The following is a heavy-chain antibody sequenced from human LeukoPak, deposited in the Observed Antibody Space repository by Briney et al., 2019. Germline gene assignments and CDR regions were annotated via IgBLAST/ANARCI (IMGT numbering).Heavy chain of an antibody. CDR3: ARGVATIRGSYYYGMDV. CDR2: INPKSGGT. D-gene: IGHD5-12*01. Sequence: ASVKVSCKASGYTFTDYYVHWVRQAPGQGLEWMGWINPKSGGTNYAQKFQGRVTMTRDTSISTAYMELSRLRSDDTAVYYCARGVATIRGSYYYGMDVWGQGTTVTVSS. J-gene: IGHJ6*02. V-gene: IGHV1-2*02. CDR1: GYTFTDYY.